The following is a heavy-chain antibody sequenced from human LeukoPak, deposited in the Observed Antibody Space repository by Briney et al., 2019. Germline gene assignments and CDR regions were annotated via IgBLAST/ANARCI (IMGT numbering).Heavy chain of an antibody. Sequence: GESLKISCKGSGYSFTSYWIGWVRQMPGKGLEWMGIIYPGDSDTGYSPSFQGQVTISADKSISTAYLQWSSLKASDTSMSYCARLKDDYIIDSWGQGTLVTVSS. CDR1: GYSFTSYW. CDR2: IYPGDSDT. J-gene: IGHJ5*01. V-gene: IGHV5-51*01. CDR3: ARLKDDYIIDS. D-gene: IGHD5-24*01.